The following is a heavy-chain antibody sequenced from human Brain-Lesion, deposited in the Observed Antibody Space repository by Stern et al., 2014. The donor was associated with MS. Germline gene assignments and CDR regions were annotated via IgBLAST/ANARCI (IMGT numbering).Heavy chain of an antibody. V-gene: IGHV4-61*02. D-gene: IGHD2-2*01. CDR3: ARGRVVPGFQYYATDV. CDR2: IFNSGST. Sequence: QVQLQESGPGLVKPSQTLSLSCTVSGGSISSGGYYWSWIRQPAGKGLEWIGRIFNSGSTSYNPSLKSRVTISKDTSKTQFSLRLNSMTAADTAVYYCARGRVVPGFQYYATDVWGQGTTVIVSS. CDR1: GGSISSGGYY. J-gene: IGHJ6*02.